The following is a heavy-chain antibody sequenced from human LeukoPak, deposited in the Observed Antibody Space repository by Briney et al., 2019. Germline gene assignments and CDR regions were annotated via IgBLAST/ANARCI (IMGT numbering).Heavy chain of an antibody. CDR3: AKTRPDSWLLFQD. D-gene: IGHD3-9*01. V-gene: IGHV3-30*18. CDR1: GFTFSSYG. CDR2: IAYDGSNI. Sequence: PGGSLRLSCAASGFTFSSYGMHWVRQAPGKGLEWVAVIAYDGSNIYYADSVKGRFTISRDNSKSTLYLQMNSLRAEDTAVYFCAKTRPDSWLLFQDWGQGTLVSVSS. J-gene: IGHJ1*01.